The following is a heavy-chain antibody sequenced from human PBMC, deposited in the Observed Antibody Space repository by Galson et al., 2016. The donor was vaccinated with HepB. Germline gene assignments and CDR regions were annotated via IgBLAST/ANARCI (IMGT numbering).Heavy chain of an antibody. J-gene: IGHJ4*02. CDR1: GGTFSNFA. V-gene: IGHV1-69*06. D-gene: IGHD4-11*01. CDR3: ARDVQFRFDY. CDR2: IISLFGAT. Sequence: SVKVSCKASGGTFSNFAISWLRQAPGQGLEWMGGIISLFGATNYAQKFQGRVTITADKSTTTVYMDLSSLRSDDTAVYYCARDVQFRFDYWGQGTLVTVSS.